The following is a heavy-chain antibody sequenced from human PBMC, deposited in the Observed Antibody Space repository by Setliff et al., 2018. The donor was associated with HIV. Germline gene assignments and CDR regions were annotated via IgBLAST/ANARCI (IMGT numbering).Heavy chain of an antibody. V-gene: IGHV3-48*01. CDR2: MSDSGNTI. D-gene: IGHD2-15*01. CDR3: ARGAVVTNYFDY. J-gene: IGHJ4*02. Sequence: GGSLRLSCTGSGFTFTSYSVNWVRQAPGKGLEWLSYMSDSGNTIYYADSVKGRFTISRDNAKNSLYLQMNSLRSEDTAVYYCARGAVVTNYFDYWGQGTLVTVSS. CDR1: GFTFTSYS.